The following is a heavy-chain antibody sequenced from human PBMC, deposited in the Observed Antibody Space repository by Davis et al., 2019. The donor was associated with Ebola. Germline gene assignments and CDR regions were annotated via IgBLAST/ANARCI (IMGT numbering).Heavy chain of an antibody. J-gene: IGHJ6*02. V-gene: IGHV3-74*01. CDR3: ARGNHYAMDV. CDR1: GFTFTTFY. CDR2: VNSDGSTT. Sequence: GESLKISCAVSGFTFTTFYMHWVRQAPGKGLVWVSRVNSDGSTTTYADSVKGRFTISRDNAKNTLYLQMNSLRAEDTAVYYCARGNHYAMDVWGQGTTVTVSS.